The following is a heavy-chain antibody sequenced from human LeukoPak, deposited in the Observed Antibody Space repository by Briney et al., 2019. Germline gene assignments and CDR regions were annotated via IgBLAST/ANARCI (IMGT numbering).Heavy chain of an antibody. CDR2: IIPIFGTA. Sequence: SVKVSCKASGGTFSSYAISWVRQAPGQGLEWMGGIIPIFGTANYAQKFQGRVTITADESTSTAYMELSSLRSEDTAVYYCARGLESYDILTGYGYWGQGTLVTVSS. D-gene: IGHD3-9*01. J-gene: IGHJ4*02. CDR1: GGTFSSYA. V-gene: IGHV1-69*01. CDR3: ARGLESYDILTGYGY.